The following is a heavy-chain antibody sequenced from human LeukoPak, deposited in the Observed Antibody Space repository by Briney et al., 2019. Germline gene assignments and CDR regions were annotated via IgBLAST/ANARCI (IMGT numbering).Heavy chain of an antibody. CDR3: ARGMVRGSTNFDY. Sequence: PSETLSLTCAVSGGSISSSNWWSWVRQPPGKGLEWIGEIYHSGSTNYNPSLKSRVTISVDKSKNQFSLKLSSVTAADTAVYYCARGMVRGSTNFDYWGQGTLVTVSS. D-gene: IGHD3-10*01. V-gene: IGHV4-4*02. CDR1: GGSISSSNW. J-gene: IGHJ4*02. CDR2: IYHSGST.